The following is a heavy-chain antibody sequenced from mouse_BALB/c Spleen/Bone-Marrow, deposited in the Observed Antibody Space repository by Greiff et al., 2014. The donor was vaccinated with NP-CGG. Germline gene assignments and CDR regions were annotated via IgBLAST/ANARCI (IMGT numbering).Heavy chain of an antibody. V-gene: IGHV5-15*02. D-gene: IGHD2-1*01. J-gene: IGHJ4*01. CDR1: GFTFSDYG. CDR3: ARETTRGAMDY. Sequence: EVKLMESGGALVQPGGSRKLSCAASGFTFSDYGMAWVRQAPGKGPVWVAFISNLAYSIYYTDTVTGRFTISRENAKNTLYLEMCSLRSGDTAMYYCARETTRGAMDYWGQGTSVTVSS. CDR2: ISNLAYSI.